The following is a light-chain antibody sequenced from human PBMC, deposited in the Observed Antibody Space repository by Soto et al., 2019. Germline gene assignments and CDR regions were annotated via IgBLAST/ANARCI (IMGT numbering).Light chain of an antibody. J-gene: IGKJ1*01. V-gene: IGKV3-15*01. CDR2: GAS. CDR1: QSVSGH. Sequence: EIVMTQSPATLSVSPGEGVTLSCRASQSVSGHLAWYQQKPGQAPRLIISGASTRATGIPARFSGRGSGTEFTLTISSLQSEDFAVYYCHQYHYWWTFGQGTKVEIK. CDR3: HQYHYWWT.